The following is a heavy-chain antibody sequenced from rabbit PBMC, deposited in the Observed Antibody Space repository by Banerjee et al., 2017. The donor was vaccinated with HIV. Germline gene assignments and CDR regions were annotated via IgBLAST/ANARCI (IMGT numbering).Heavy chain of an antibody. D-gene: IGHD8-1*01. CDR1: GFSFSSSDY. J-gene: IGHJ6*01. V-gene: IGHV1S40*01. Sequence: QSLDESGGGLVQPEGSLALTCKASGFSFSSSDYICWVRQAPGKGLEWISCIAGSSSGFTYSATWAKGRFTISKTSSTTVTLQMTSLTAADTATYFCARDTGSSFSSYGMDLWGPGTLVTVS. CDR2: IAGSSSGFT. CDR3: ARDTGSSFSSYGMDL.